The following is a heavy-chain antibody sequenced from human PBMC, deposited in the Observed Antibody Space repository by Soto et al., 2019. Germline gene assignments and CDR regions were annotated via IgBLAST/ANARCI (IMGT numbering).Heavy chain of an antibody. CDR3: ARGYTSGYPSNWFDP. CDR1: GFTFSSYG. CDR2: ISYDGSKK. J-gene: IGHJ5*02. D-gene: IGHD3-3*01. Sequence: QVQLVESGGGVVQPGRSLRLSCVASGFTFSSYGMHWVRQAPGKGLEWVAVISYDGSKKYYADSVKGRFTISRDNSKNTLYLQMDSLRDEDTAVYYCARGYTSGYPSNWFDPWGQGTLVTVSS. V-gene: IGHV3-30*03.